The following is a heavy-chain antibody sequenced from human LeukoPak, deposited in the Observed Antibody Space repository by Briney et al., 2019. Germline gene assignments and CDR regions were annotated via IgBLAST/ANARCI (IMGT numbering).Heavy chain of an antibody. J-gene: IGHJ6*03. V-gene: IGHV4-59*01. CDR2: IYDSGST. Sequence: PSETLSLTCTVSGGSISSYYWSWIRQPPGKGLEWIGCIYDSGSTNYNPSLKSRVTISVDTSKNQFSLKLSFVTAADTAVYYCARVPRYYYYMDVWGKGTTVTVSS. CDR1: GGSISSYY. CDR3: ARVPRYYYYMDV.